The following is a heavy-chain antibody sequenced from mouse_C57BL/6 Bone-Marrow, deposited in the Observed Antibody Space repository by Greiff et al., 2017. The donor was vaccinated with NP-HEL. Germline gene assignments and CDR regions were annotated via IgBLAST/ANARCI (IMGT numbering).Heavy chain of an antibody. CDR2: INPYNGGT. CDR1: GYTFTDYY. J-gene: IGHJ3*01. V-gene: IGHV1-19*01. Sequence: EVKLMESGPVLVKPGASVKMSCKASGYTFTDYYMNWVKQSHGKSLEWIGVINPYNGGTSYNQKFKGKATLTVDKSSSTAYMELNSLTSEDSAVYYCARDYGSRFAYWGQGTLVTVSA. CDR3: ARDYGSRFAY. D-gene: IGHD1-1*01.